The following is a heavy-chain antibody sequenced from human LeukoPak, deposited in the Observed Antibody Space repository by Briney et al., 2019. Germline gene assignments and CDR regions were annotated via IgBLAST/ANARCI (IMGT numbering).Heavy chain of an antibody. D-gene: IGHD2-2*01. CDR2: LSGSGGNT. V-gene: IGHV3-23*01. J-gene: IGHJ4*02. CDR1: GFTFSNHA. Sequence: GGSLRLSCAASGFTFSNHAMSWVRQAPGKGLEWVSALSGSGGNTYYADSVKGRFTISRDNSKNTLYLQMNSLRAEDTAKYYCAKVASLCTSTSCVRGGFDYWGQGTLVTVSS. CDR3: AKVASLCTSTSCVRGGFDY.